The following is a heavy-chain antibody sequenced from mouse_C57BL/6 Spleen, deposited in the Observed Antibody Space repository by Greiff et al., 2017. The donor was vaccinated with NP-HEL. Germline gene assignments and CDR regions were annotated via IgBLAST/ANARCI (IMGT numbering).Heavy chain of an antibody. CDR2: IDPSDSYT. CDR1: GYTFTSYW. J-gene: IGHJ2*01. CDR3: AIQLGRDFDY. Sequence: VQLQQPGAELVRPGTSVKLSCKASGYTFTSYWMHWVKQRPGQGLEWIGVIDPSDSYTNYNQKFKGKATLTVDTSSSTAYMQLSSLTSEDSAVYYCAIQLGRDFDYWGQGTTLTVSS. V-gene: IGHV1-59*01. D-gene: IGHD4-1*02.